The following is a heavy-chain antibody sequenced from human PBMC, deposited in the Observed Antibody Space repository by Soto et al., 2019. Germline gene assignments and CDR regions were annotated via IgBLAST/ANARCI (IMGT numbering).Heavy chain of an antibody. CDR1: GGSISGGVHS. V-gene: IGHV4-30-4*01. CDR2: IFDSGST. D-gene: IGHD2-8*01. CDR3: AREIMPLTNDWYFDL. J-gene: IGHJ2*01. Sequence: QVQLQESGPGLVKPSETLSLTCTVSGGSISGGVHSWSWIRQPPGKGLEWIGHIFDSGSTHYHPSLRSRLTISVDTSKNQFSLRLSSVPAADTAVYYCAREIMPLTNDWYFDLWGRGTLVTVSS.